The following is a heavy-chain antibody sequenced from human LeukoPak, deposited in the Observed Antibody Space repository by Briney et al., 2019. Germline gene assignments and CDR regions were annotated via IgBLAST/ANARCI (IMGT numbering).Heavy chain of an antibody. J-gene: IGHJ4*02. CDR2: IYTSGST. CDR3: ARGPYSTTFDY. D-gene: IGHD4-11*01. CDR1: GGSISTYY. V-gene: IGHV4-4*07. Sequence: SETLSLTCTVSGGSISTYYWSWIRQPAGKGLEWIGRIYTSGSTNYTPSLKSRVTMSVDTSKNQFSLKLSSVTAADTAVYYCARGPYSTTFDYWGQGTLVTVSS.